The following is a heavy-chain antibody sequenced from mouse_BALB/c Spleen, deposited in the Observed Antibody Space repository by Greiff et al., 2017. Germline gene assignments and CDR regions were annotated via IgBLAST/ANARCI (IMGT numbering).Heavy chain of an antibody. J-gene: IGHJ3*01. CDR2: ISSGGST. V-gene: IGHV5-6-5*01. CDR3: ARGEGSWFAY. Sequence: EVKLVESGGGLVKPGGSLKLSCAASGFTFSSYAMSWVRQTPEKRLEWVASISSGGSTYYPDSVKGRFTISRDNARNNLYLQMSSMRSEDTAMYDCARGEGSWFAYWGQGTLVTVSA. CDR1: GFTFSSYA.